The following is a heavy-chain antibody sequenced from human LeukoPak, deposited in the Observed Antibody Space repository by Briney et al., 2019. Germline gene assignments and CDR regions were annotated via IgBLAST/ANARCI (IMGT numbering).Heavy chain of an antibody. CDR3: AKDIPNLGLH. J-gene: IGHJ1*01. CDR2: ISWNSGSI. D-gene: IGHD3-16*01. V-gene: IGHV3-9*01. Sequence: PGRSLRLSCAASGFTFDDYAMHWVRQAPGKGLEWVSGISWNSGSIGYADSVKGRFTISRDNAKNSLYLQMNSLRAEDTALYYCAKDIPNLGLHWGQGTLVTVSS. CDR1: GFTFDDYA.